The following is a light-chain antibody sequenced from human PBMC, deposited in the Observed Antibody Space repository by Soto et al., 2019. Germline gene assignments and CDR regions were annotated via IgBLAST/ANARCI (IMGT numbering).Light chain of an antibody. Sequence: QSVLTQPASVSGSPGQSITISCTGTNTDVGGYDRVSWYQHHPGKAPKMLIFEVFNRPSGISDRFSGSKSGDTASLTISGLQAEDEAHYYCSSYTRSNSLVFGGGTKVTVL. V-gene: IGLV2-14*01. CDR1: NTDVGGYDR. CDR2: EVF. J-gene: IGLJ3*02. CDR3: SSYTRSNSLV.